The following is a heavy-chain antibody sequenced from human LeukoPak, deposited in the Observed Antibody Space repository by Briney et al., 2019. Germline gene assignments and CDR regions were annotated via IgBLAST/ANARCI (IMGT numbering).Heavy chain of an antibody. CDR3: AREGTGYSSSWRSGASVDY. CDR1: GYTFTGYY. V-gene: IGHV1-2*06. D-gene: IGHD6-13*01. J-gene: IGHJ4*02. CDR2: INPNSGGT. Sequence: GASVKVSCKASGYTFTGYYMHWVRQATGQGLEWMGRINPNSGGTNYAQKFQGRVTMTRDTSISTAYMELSRLRSDDTAVYYCAREGTGYSSSWRSGASVDYWGQGTLVTVSS.